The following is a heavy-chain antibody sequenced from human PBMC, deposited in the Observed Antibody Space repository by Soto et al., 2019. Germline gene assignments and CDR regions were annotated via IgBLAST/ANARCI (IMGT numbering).Heavy chain of an antibody. CDR1: GYSFTSYW. CDR2: IYPGDSDT. D-gene: IGHD6-25*01. CDR3: ARIPPFDSSGWYYYYYDMDV. Sequence: GESLKVSCKGSGYSFTSYWIGWGRQMPGKGLEWMGIIYPGDSDTRYSPSFQGQVTISADKSISTAYLQWSSLKASDTAMYYCARIPPFDSSGWYYYYYDMDVWDQGTTVTVSS. V-gene: IGHV5-51*01. J-gene: IGHJ6*02.